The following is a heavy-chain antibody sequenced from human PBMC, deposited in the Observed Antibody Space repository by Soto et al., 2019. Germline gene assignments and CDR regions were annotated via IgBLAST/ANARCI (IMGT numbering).Heavy chain of an antibody. V-gene: IGHV4-34*01. D-gene: IGHD6-6*01. Sequence: SETLSLTCAVHGGSFSGYYWSWIRQPPGKGLEWIGEINHSGSTNYNPSLKSRVTISVDTSKNQFSLKLSSVTAADTAIYYCARNIEYSTSYDYFYMDVWGKGTTVTVSS. CDR2: INHSGST. CDR1: GGSFSGYY. CDR3: ARNIEYSTSYDYFYMDV. J-gene: IGHJ6*03.